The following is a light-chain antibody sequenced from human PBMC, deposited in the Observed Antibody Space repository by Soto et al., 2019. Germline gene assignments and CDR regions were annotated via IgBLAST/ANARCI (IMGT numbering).Light chain of an antibody. CDR2: EVS. Sequence: QSALTQPASVSGSPGPSITISCTVTSSDVGGYNYVSWYQQHPGKAPKLMIYEVSNRPSGVSNRFSGSKSGNTASLTISGLQAEDEADYYCSSYTSSSTLVFGGGTQLTVL. CDR1: SSDVGGYNY. J-gene: IGLJ3*02. V-gene: IGLV2-14*01. CDR3: SSYTSSSTLV.